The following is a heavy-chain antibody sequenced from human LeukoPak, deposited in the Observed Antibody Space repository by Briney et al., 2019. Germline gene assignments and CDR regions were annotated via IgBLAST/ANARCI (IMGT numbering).Heavy chain of an antibody. V-gene: IGHV4-61*05. Sequence: PSETLSLTCTVSGGSISSSSYYWGWIRQTPGKGLEWIGYIYYSGSTNYNPSLKSRVTISVDTSKNQFSLNLTSVTAADTAVYYCARAGPPQYFDYWGQGALVTVSS. CDR1: GGSISSSSYY. CDR3: ARAGPPQYFDY. J-gene: IGHJ4*02. CDR2: IYYSGST.